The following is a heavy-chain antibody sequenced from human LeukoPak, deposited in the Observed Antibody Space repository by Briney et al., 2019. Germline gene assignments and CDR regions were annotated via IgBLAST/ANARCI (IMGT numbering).Heavy chain of an antibody. CDR2: INSDGSTT. CDR3: VKDLGSLGTFRSLASTHAFDI. Sequence: PGGSLRLSCAASGFTFRSYWMHWVRQTPGKGLVWVSRINSDGSTTTYADSVKGRFTTSRDNSKNTLYLQMTSLRGDDTAVYYCVKDLGSLGTFRSLASTHAFDIWGQGTMVIISS. CDR1: GFTFRSYW. D-gene: IGHD2/OR15-2a*01. V-gene: IGHV3-74*01. J-gene: IGHJ3*02.